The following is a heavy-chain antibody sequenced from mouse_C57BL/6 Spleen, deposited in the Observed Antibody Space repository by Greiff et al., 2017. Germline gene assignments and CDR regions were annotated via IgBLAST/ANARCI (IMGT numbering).Heavy chain of an antibody. D-gene: IGHD3-2*02. CDR1: GYTFTSYW. V-gene: IGHV1-50*01. Sequence: QVQLQQPGAELVKPGASVKLSCKASGYTFTSYWMQWVKQRPGQGLEWTGEIDPSDSYTNYNQKFKGKATLTVDTSSSTAYMRLSSLTAEDSAVYYCARMGSSGYYFAYWGQGTLVTVSA. CDR3: ARMGSSGYYFAY. CDR2: IDPSDSYT. J-gene: IGHJ3*01.